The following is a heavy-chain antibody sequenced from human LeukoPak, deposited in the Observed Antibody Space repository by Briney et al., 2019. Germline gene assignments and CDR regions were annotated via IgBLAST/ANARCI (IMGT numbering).Heavy chain of an antibody. V-gene: IGHV3-23*01. CDR2: ISGSGGST. D-gene: IGHD2-15*01. Sequence: PGGSLRLSCTASGFTFSNYAMSWVRQAPGKGLEWVSAISGSGGSTYYADSVKGRFTISRDNSKNTLYLQMNSLRAEDTAVYYCAEIGPSDCSGGSCYTNDAFDIWGQGTMVTVSS. CDR3: AEIGPSDCSGGSCYTNDAFDI. J-gene: IGHJ3*02. CDR1: GFTFSNYA.